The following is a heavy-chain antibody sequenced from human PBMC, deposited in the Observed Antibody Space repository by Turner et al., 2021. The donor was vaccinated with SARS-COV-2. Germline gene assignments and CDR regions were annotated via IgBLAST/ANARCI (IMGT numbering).Heavy chain of an antibody. Sequence: EVQLVESGGGLVQPGGPLRTSCAASGFTFSSYWMSWVRQAPGKGLEWVANIKQDGSEKYYVDSVKGRFTISRDNAKNSLYLQMNSLRSEDTAVYYCARLHTSSWYFDYWGQGTLVTVSS. D-gene: IGHD6-13*01. CDR2: IKQDGSEK. J-gene: IGHJ4*02. CDR1: GFTFSSYW. V-gene: IGHV3-7*03. CDR3: ARLHTSSWYFDY.